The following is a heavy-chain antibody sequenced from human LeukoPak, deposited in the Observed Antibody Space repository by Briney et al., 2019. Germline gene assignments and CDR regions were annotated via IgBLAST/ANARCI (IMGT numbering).Heavy chain of an antibody. Sequence: SETLSLTCSVSGASISAYHWSWIRQPAGKGLEWIGRIYSSGRTSYIPSLKSRLTMSVDTSKNQFPLKLNSVTAADTAVYYCARDYSYPDYWGQGTLVTVSS. D-gene: IGHD5-18*01. V-gene: IGHV4-4*07. CDR2: IYSSGRT. CDR1: GASISAYH. CDR3: ARDYSYPDY. J-gene: IGHJ4*02.